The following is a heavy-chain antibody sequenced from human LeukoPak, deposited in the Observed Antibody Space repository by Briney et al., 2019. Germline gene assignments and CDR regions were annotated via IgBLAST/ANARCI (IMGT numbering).Heavy chain of an antibody. Sequence: PSETLSLTCTVSGGSIGSYYWSWIRQPPGKGLEWIGYIYYSGSTNYNPSLKSRVTISVDTSKNQFSLKLSSVTAADTAVYYCARTTYYYDSSGPIDAFDIWGQGTMVTVSS. V-gene: IGHV4-59*08. D-gene: IGHD3-22*01. CDR2: IYYSGST. J-gene: IGHJ3*02. CDR1: GGSIGSYY. CDR3: ARTTYYYDSSGPIDAFDI.